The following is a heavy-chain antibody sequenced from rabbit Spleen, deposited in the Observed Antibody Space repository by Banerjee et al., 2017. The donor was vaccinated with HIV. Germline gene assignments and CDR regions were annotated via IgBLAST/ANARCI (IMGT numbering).Heavy chain of an antibody. CDR1: GFSSSSNYY. D-gene: IGHD7-1*01. Sequence: QSLEESGGDLVKPGASLTLTCTASGFSSSSNYYMCWVRQAPGKGLEWIACIYAGGSGTTYYASWAKGRFTISKASSTTLTLQMTSLTAADTATYFCARDPTNYNTGNLWGPGTLVTVS. V-gene: IGHV1S40*01. CDR3: ARDPTNYNTGNL. CDR2: IYAGGSGTT. J-gene: IGHJ6*01.